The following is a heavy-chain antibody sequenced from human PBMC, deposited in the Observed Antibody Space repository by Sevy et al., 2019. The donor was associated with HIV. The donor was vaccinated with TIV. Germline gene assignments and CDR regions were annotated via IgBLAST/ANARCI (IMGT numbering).Heavy chain of an antibody. CDR3: AKDRGEILHSAFDY. Sequence: GGSLRLSCAASGFTFSDYSMHWVRQAPGKGLEWVAVISYDGRNNKYNADSVKVRFTISRDNSKNTLYLQMNSLRVEDTAIYYCAKDRGEILHSAFDYWGQGPLVTVSS. V-gene: IGHV3-30*04. CDR2: ISYDGRNNK. CDR1: GFTFSDYS. D-gene: IGHD3-16*01. J-gene: IGHJ4*02.